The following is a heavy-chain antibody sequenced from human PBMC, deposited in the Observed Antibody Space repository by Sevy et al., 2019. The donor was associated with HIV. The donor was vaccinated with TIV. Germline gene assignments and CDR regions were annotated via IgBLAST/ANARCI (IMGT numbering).Heavy chain of an antibody. Sequence: GGSLRLSCAVSGFTFSTYTMNWVRQAPGKGLEWVSSISGFSSYIYYADSVKGRFTISRDNAKNSLYLQMNSLRAEVTAVYYCARDGGCTSTSCLLYFDYWGHGTLGTVSS. CDR2: ISGFSSYI. D-gene: IGHD2-2*01. J-gene: IGHJ4*01. CDR3: ARDGGCTSTSCLLYFDY. V-gene: IGHV3-21*01. CDR1: GFTFSTYT.